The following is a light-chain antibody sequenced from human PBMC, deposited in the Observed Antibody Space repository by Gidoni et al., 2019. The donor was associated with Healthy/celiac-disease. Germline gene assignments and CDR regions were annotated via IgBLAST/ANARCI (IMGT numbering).Light chain of an antibody. Sequence: DIVMTQSPDSLAVSLGERATINCKSSRSILYRSNNNNYLAWYQQKAGQPPKLLIYWASTRESGVPDRFSGSGSGTDFTLTISSLQAEDVAVYYCQQYYSTPLTFXGXTKVEIK. CDR3: QQYYSTPLT. CDR2: WAS. V-gene: IGKV4-1*01. CDR1: RSILYRSNNNNY. J-gene: IGKJ4*01.